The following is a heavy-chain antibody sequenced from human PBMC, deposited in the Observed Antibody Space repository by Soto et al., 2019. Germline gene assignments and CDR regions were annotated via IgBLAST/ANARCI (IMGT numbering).Heavy chain of an antibody. V-gene: IGHV1-8*01. CDR3: ARGRASGSYYLLDY. CDR1: GDTFTTYD. J-gene: IGHJ4*02. Sequence: WASVKVPCKASGDTFTTYDINWVRQATGHGLEWMGWINPNSGNIGYAQRFQGRVTMTRDTAIRTAYMEVSSLRSDDTAVYYCARGRASGSYYLLDYWGQGTLVTVSS. D-gene: IGHD3-10*01. CDR2: INPNSGNI.